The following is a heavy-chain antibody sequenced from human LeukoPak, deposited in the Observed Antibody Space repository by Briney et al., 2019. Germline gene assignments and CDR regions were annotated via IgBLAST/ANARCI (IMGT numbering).Heavy chain of an antibody. Sequence: EASVKVSFKASGYTFTIYDINWVRQATGQGLEWMGWMNPNSGNTGYAQKFQGRVTMTRNTSISTAYMELSSLRSEDTAVYYCARGYYYDSSGYYYEYYFDYWGQGTLVTVSS. CDR3: ARGYYYDSSGYYYEYYFDY. CDR2: MNPNSGNT. D-gene: IGHD3-22*01. CDR1: GYTFTIYD. J-gene: IGHJ4*02. V-gene: IGHV1-8*01.